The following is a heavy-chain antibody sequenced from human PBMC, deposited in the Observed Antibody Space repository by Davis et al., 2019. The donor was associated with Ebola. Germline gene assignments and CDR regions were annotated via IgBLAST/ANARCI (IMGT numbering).Heavy chain of an antibody. CDR1: GFTFSSYA. CDR3: AKWIVLRFLEWLPPPGGYFDY. D-gene: IGHD3-3*01. J-gene: IGHJ4*02. Sequence: PGGSLRLSCAASGFTFSSYAMSWVRQAPGKGLEWVSAISGSGGSTYYADSVKGRFTISRDNSKNTLYLQMNSLRAEDTAVYYCAKWIVLRFLEWLPPPGGYFDYWGQGTLVTVSS. CDR2: ISGSGGST. V-gene: IGHV3-23*01.